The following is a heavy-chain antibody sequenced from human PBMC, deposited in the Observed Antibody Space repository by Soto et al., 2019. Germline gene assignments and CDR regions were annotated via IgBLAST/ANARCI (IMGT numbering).Heavy chain of an antibody. CDR2: ISAYNGNT. D-gene: IGHD6-19*01. CDR1: GYTFTSYG. V-gene: IGHV1-18*01. J-gene: IGHJ6*02. CDR3: ARDLGSGLLYYYYGMDV. Sequence: ASVKVSCKASGYTFTSYGISWVRQAPGQGLEWMGWISAYNGNTNYAQKLQGRVTMTTDTSTSTAYMELRSLRSDDTAVYYCARDLGSGLLYYYYGMDVWGQGTTVTVSS.